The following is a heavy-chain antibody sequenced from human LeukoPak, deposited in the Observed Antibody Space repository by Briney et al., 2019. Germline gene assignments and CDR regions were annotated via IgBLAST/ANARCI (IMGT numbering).Heavy chain of an antibody. CDR3: ARGPVVPSATYFFDY. D-gene: IGHD2-2*01. CDR1: GFTFSNYA. J-gene: IGHJ4*02. CDR2: ISTDGNYK. Sequence: GGSLRLSCAASGFTFSNYAIYWVRQAPGKGLEWVSVISTDGNYKYYADSVEGRFAVSRDNSKNIVYLQMNSLSADDTAVYYCARGPVVPSATYFFDYWGQGTLVVVSS. V-gene: IGHV3-30*09.